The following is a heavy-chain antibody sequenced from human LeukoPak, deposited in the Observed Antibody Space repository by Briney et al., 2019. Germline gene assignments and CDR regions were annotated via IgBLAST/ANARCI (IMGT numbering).Heavy chain of an antibody. CDR2: ISYDGSNK. CDR3: ATGAYYYDSSGYYGSLPDYFDY. CDR1: GFTFSSYA. J-gene: IGHJ4*02. V-gene: IGHV3-30*04. D-gene: IGHD3-22*01. Sequence: GGSLRLSCAASGFTFSSYAMHWVRQAPGKGLEWVAVISYDGSNKYYADSVKGRFTISRDNAKNSLYLQMNSLRAEDTAVYYCATGAYYYDSSGYYGSLPDYFDYWGQGTLVTVSS.